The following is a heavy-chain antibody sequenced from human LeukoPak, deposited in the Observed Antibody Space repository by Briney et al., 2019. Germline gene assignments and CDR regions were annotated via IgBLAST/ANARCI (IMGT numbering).Heavy chain of an antibody. D-gene: IGHD3-10*02. Sequence: SQTLSLTCTVASVSIRNNYWTWFRQPPGKGLEGFAYFYDIGHTNYNLSLKSRVTISVDALKTQFSLQLSSVTAADTAVYFCASRGVVRGISYYFDYWGQGTLVTVSS. CDR2: FYDIGHT. J-gene: IGHJ4*02. CDR3: ASRGVVRGISYYFDY. CDR1: SVSIRNNY. V-gene: IGHV4-59*01.